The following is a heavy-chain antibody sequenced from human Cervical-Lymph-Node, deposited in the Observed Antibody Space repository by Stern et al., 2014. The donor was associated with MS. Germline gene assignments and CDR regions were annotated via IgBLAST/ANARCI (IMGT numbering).Heavy chain of an antibody. CDR3: AKATTNWNHYYYGMDV. Sequence: EVQLVESGGGLVQPGGSLRLSCAASGFTFSSYAMSWVRQAPGKGLEGVSAISGSGGITYYADSVKGRFTISRDNFKNTLYLQMNSLRAEDTAVYYCAKATTNWNHYYYGMDVWGQGTTVTVSS. CDR2: ISGSGGIT. J-gene: IGHJ6*02. D-gene: IGHD1-1*01. CDR1: GFTFSSYA. V-gene: IGHV3-23*04.